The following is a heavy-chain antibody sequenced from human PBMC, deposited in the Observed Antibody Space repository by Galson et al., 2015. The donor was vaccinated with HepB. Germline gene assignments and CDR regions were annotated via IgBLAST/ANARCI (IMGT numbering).Heavy chain of an antibody. V-gene: IGHV3-30-3*01. J-gene: IGHJ4*02. D-gene: IGHD1-26*01. CDR2: ISYDGSNK. Sequence: SLRLSCAASGFTFSSYAMHWVRQAPGKGLEWVAVISYDGSNKYYADSVKGRFTISRDNSKNTLYLQMNSLRAEDTAVYYCARDVGGSPVVHGPVGCFDYWGQGTLVTVSS. CDR1: GFTFSSYA. CDR3: ARDVGGSPVVHGPVGCFDY.